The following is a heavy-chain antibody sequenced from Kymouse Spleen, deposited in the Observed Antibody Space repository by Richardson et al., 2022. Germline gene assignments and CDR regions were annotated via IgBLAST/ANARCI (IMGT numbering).Heavy chain of an antibody. D-gene: IGHD3-10*01. CDR1: GGSISSGGYY. V-gene: IGHV4-31*03. CDR2: IYYSGST. J-gene: IGHJ6*02. Sequence: QVQLQESGPGLVKPSQTLSLTCTVSGGSISSGGYYWSWIRQHPGKGLEWIGYIYYSGSTYYNPSLKSRVTISVDTSKNQFSLKLSSVTAADTAVYYCARDRRFGELYYYYYYGMDVWGQGTTVTVSS. CDR3: ARDRRFGELYYYYYYGMDV.